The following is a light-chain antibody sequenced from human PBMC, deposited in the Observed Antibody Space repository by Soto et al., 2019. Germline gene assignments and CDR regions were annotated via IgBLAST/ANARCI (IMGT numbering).Light chain of an antibody. CDR1: QSVSSN. J-gene: IGKJ3*01. CDR3: QQYNTWPPA. CDR2: DAS. V-gene: IGKV3-15*01. Sequence: ETVMTQSPATLSVSPGERPTLSCRASQSVSSNLAWYQQKPGQAPRLLIYDASTRATGIPARFSGSGSGTEFTLTISSLQSEDFAVYYCQQYNTWPPACGSGTKVDIK.